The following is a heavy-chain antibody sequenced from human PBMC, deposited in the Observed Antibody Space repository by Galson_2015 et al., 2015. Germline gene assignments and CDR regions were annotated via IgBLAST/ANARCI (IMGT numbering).Heavy chain of an antibody. Sequence: SLRLSCAASGFTFSSYAMSWVRQAPGKGLEWVSAISGSGGSTYYADSVKGRFTISRDNSKNTLYLQMNSLRAEDTAVYYCAKYYDFWSGYFQYYYYYMDVWGKETTVTVSS. CDR1: GFTFSSYA. CDR2: ISGSGGST. CDR3: AKYYDFWSGYFQYYYYYMDV. J-gene: IGHJ6*03. V-gene: IGHV3-23*01. D-gene: IGHD3-3*01.